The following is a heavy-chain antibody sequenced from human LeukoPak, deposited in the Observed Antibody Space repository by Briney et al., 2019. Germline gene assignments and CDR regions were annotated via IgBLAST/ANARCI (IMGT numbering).Heavy chain of an antibody. V-gene: IGHV4-59*01. J-gene: IGHJ5*02. CDR1: GDSISSSY. CDR3: ARGGQLSWFDP. Sequence: AGTLSLTCTVSGDSISSSYWSWIRQPPGKWLEWIGYISYSRSTSSHPSLRSRVTISVDTSKTQFSLRLTSVTAADTAMYYCARGGQLSWFDPWGQGTLVTVSS. D-gene: IGHD5-18*01. CDR2: ISYSRST.